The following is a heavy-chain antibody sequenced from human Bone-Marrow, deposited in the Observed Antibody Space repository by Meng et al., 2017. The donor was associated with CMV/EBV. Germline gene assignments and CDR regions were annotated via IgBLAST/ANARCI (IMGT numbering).Heavy chain of an antibody. CDR2: ISWNSGSI. CDR3: AKRNYDSSGRS. V-gene: IGHV3-9*01. D-gene: IGHD3-22*01. Sequence: SLKISCAASGFTFDDYAMHWVRQAPGKGLEWVSGISWNSGSIGYADSVKGRFTISRDNSKNTLYLRMNSLRAEDTAIYYCAKRNYDSSGRSWGQGTPVTVSS. CDR1: GFTFDDYA. J-gene: IGHJ5*02.